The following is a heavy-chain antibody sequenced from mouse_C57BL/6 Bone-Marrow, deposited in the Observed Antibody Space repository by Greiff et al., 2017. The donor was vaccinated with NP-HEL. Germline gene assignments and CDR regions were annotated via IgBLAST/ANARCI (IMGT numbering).Heavy chain of an antibody. CDR1: GYSITSGYY. J-gene: IGHJ4*01. CDR2: ISYDGSN. V-gene: IGHV3-6*01. CDR3: ARAGYGNSFYYAMDY. D-gene: IGHD2-1*01. Sequence: ESGPGLVKPSQSLSLTCSVTGYSITSGYYWNWIRQFPGNKLEWMGYISYDGSNNYNPSLKNRISITRDTSKNQFFLKLNSVTTEDTATYYCARAGYGNSFYYAMDYWGQGTSVTVSS.